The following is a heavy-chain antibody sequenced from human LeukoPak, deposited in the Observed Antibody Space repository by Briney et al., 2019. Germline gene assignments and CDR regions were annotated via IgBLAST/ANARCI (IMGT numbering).Heavy chain of an antibody. Sequence: GASLKISCKGSGSSFTSYWIGWVRPMPGKGLEWMGIIYPGDSDTRYSPFFQGQVTISADKSISTAYLQWSSLKASDTAMYYCARHGVLRFGELVHFDYWGQGTLVTVSS. V-gene: IGHV5-51*01. CDR1: GSSFTSYW. CDR2: IYPGDSDT. J-gene: IGHJ4*02. CDR3: ARHGVLRFGELVHFDY. D-gene: IGHD3-10*01.